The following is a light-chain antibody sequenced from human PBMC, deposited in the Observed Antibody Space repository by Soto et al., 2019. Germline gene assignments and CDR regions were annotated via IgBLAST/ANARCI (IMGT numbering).Light chain of an antibody. J-gene: IGKJ3*01. CDR2: AAS. V-gene: IGKV1-9*01. CDR1: QGISSY. CDR3: QQINNYPFT. Sequence: EIQLTQSPSFLSASVGDRVTITCRASQGISSYLAWYQQKPGKAPNPLIYAASTLQSGVPSRFSGSGSVTECTLTISNLQPDYFATYYCQQINNYPFTFGPGTKVDIK.